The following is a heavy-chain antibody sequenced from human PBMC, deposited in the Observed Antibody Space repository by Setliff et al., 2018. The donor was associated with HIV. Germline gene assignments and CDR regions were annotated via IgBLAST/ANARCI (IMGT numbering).Heavy chain of an antibody. CDR3: ARRAYCSSTTCFDN. D-gene: IGHD2-2*01. CDR2: IKEDGSEK. J-gene: IGHJ4*02. Sequence: GGSLRLSCAASRFTLSSYWMSWVRQAPGKGLEWVANIKEDGSEKYYVDSVKGRFTISRDTSKNTLYLQMNSLRAEDTAVYYCARRAYCSSTTCFDNWGRGTLVTVSS. CDR1: RFTLSSYW. V-gene: IGHV3-7*01.